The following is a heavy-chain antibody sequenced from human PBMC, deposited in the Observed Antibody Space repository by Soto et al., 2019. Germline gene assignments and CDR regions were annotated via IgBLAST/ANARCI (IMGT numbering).Heavy chain of an antibody. CDR2: IYHSGST. V-gene: IGHV4-4*02. CDR3: GRLIVATFGARYYYVKTF. J-gene: IGHJ6*02. D-gene: IGHD3-16*01. CDR1: GGSISSSNW. Sequence: SETLSLTCAVSGGSISSSNWWSWVRQPPGKGLEWIGEIYHSGSTNYNPSLKSRVTISVDKSKNQFSLKLSSVTAADTAVYYCGRLIVATFGARYYYVKTFWGQGTTVTVSS.